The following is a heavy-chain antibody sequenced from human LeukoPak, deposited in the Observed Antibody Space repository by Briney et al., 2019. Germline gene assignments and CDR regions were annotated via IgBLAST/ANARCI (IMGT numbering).Heavy chain of an antibody. J-gene: IGHJ3*02. CDR2: MHYSGHP. CDR1: GGSLRYGGYY. CDR3: ARRVPDSIVPGIAFDI. D-gene: IGHD3-22*01. Sequence: SETLSLTCTVSGGSLRYGGYYWTWIRQPPGKGLEWIGYMHYSGHPHYNPSLKGRVTISVDTYNNHFSLKLSSVTAADTAMYYCARRVPDSIVPGIAFDIWGQGTMV. V-gene: IGHV4-31*03.